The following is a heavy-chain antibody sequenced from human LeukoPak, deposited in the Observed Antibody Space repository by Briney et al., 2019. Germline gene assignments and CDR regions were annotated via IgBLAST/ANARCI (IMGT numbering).Heavy chain of an antibody. D-gene: IGHD3-10*01. CDR3: ARDHRGFYYGSGNYYHLDV. V-gene: IGHV1-69*13. Sequence: PVKVSCKASGGTYNNYATTWVRQAPGQGLEWVGGILPVFGTSNYAQRFQGRVTITADESTGTTFMELSGLISEDTAVYYCARDHRGFYYGSGNYYHLDVWGKGTTVTVSS. CDR2: ILPVFGTS. J-gene: IGHJ6*03. CDR1: GGTYNNYA.